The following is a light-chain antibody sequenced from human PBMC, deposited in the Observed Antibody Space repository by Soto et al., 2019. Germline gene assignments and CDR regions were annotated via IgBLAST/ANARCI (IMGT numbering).Light chain of an antibody. J-gene: IGKJ2*01. CDR1: QSVSSY. CDR3: QQRSTPYT. Sequence: EIVLTQSPATLSLSPGERATLSCRASQSVSSYLAWYQQKPGQAPRLLIYDASNRATGIPARFSGSGSGTDFTLTISSLEPEDLAVYYCQQRSTPYTFGQGTKLEIK. CDR2: DAS. V-gene: IGKV3-11*01.